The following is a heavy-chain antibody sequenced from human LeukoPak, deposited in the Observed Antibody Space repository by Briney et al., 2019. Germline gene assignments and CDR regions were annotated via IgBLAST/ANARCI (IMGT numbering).Heavy chain of an antibody. CDR1: GYTFTGYH. V-gene: IGHV1-46*01. D-gene: IGHD3-16*01. CDR3: LRGLRSSAYTY. CDR2: INPSGGST. Sequence: ASVKVSCEASGYTFTGYHMHWARQAPGQGLEWMGMINPSGGSTTYAQKFQGRVTMTRDTSTSTVYMELGRLRSEDTAVYYCLRGLRSSAYTYWGQGTLVTVSS. J-gene: IGHJ4*02.